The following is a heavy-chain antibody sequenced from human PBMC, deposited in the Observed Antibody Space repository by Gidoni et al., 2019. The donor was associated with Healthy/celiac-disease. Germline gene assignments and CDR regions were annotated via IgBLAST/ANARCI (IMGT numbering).Heavy chain of an antibody. CDR1: GGSFSGYY. CDR2: INHSGST. CDR3: ARGRDYRIAAAGTGWFDP. V-gene: IGHV4-34*01. Sequence: QVQLQQWGAGLLKPSETLSLTCAVYGGSFSGYYGSWIRQPPGKGREWIGEINHSGSTNYNTSLKSRVTISVDTSKNQFSLKLSSVTAADTAVYYCARGRDYRIAAAGTGWFDPWGQGTLVTVSS. J-gene: IGHJ5*02. D-gene: IGHD6-13*01.